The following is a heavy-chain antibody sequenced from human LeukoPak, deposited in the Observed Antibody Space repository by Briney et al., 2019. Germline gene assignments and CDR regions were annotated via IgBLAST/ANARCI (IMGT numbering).Heavy chain of an antibody. CDR2: ISGNGRDI. D-gene: IGHD6-19*01. CDR3: ARSLLGQWLVRRSFDY. CDR1: GFTFSDNY. J-gene: IGHJ4*02. V-gene: IGHV3-11*04. Sequence: AGGSLRLSCAASGFTFSDNYMTWVRQAPGRGLEWLSYISGNGRDIQCADSVKGRFTISRDNGKDSLYLHMNSLRAEDTAVYYCARSLLGQWLVRRSFDYWGQGTLVTVSS.